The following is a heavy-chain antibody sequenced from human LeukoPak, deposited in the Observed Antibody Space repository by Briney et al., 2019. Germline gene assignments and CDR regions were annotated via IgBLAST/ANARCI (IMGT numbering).Heavy chain of an antibody. J-gene: IGHJ4*02. Sequence: SETLSLTCAVYGGSFSGYYWSWIRQPPGKGLEWIEEINHGGSTNYNPSLKSRVTISVDTSKNQFSLKLSSVTAADTAVYYCATGGYWGQGTLVTVSS. CDR1: GGSFSGYY. V-gene: IGHV4-34*01. CDR3: ATGGY. D-gene: IGHD1-14*01. CDR2: INHGGST.